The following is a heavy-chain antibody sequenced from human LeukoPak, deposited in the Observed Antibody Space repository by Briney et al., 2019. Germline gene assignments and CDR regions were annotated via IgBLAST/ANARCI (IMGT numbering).Heavy chain of an antibody. CDR1: GDSITDSNYY. Sequence: PSETLSLTCTASGDSITDSNYYWGWVRQSPGRGLEWLGNIFYNGGPYYNPSFKSRVVISVDTSKNHFSLTLNAVTAADTAVYHCASYSGIYSAFEIWSQGTLVTVSS. V-gene: IGHV4-39*07. J-gene: IGHJ3*02. CDR2: IFYNGGP. D-gene: IGHD1-26*01. CDR3: ASYSGIYSAFEI.